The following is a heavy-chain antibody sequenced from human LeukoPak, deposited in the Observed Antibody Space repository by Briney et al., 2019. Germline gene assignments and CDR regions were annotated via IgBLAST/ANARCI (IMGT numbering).Heavy chain of an antibody. V-gene: IGHV4-59*01. CDR3: ARKGGHFDY. CDR1: GGSISYYY. CDR2: IYYNGST. Sequence: PSETLSLTCTVSGGSISYYYWSWIRQSPGKGPEWIGYIYYNGSTNYNPSLKSRVTMSVDMSKNQFSLKLSSVTAADTAIYYCARKGGHFDYWGQGTLVTVSS. J-gene: IGHJ4*02. D-gene: IGHD2-15*01.